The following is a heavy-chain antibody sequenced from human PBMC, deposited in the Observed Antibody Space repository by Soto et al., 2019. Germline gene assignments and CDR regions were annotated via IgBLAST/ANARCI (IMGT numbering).Heavy chain of an antibody. CDR2: ISYDGSNK. Sequence: QVQLVESGGGVVQPGRSLRLSCAASGFTFSSYAMHWVRQAPGKGLEWVAVISYDGSNKYYADSVKGRFTISRDNSKKTLYLQMNSLRAEDTAVYYCARDTGGNSSWYRLKRYYYGMDVWGQGNTVTVSS. V-gene: IGHV3-30-3*01. CDR1: GFTFSSYA. CDR3: ARDTGGNSSWYRLKRYYYGMDV. D-gene: IGHD6-13*01. J-gene: IGHJ6*02.